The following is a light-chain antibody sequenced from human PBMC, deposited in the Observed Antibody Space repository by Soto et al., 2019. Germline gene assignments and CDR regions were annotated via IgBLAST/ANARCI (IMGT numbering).Light chain of an antibody. CDR3: QHYNSWVKP. V-gene: IGKV3-15*01. CDR2: GAS. J-gene: IGKJ2*01. Sequence: EIVMTQSPATLSVSPGERATLSCRASQSVNSNLAWYQQNPGQAPRLLSYGASARATGVPARFSGSGSGTEVSLTITSLQSEDCAVYYCQHYNSWVKPFGQGTQLEIK. CDR1: QSVNSN.